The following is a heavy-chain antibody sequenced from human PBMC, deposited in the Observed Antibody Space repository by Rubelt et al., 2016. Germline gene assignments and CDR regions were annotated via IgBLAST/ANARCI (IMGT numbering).Heavy chain of an antibody. V-gene: IGHV3-30*18. CDR1: GFTFSSYG. D-gene: IGHD4-11*01. CDR3: AKGRTVETDAFDI. J-gene: IGHJ3*02. CDR2: ISYDGSNK. Sequence: QVQLVESGGGVVQPGRSLRLSCAASGFTFSSYGMHWVRQAPGKGLEWVAVISYDGSNKYYADSVKGRCTISRDNSKSTLYLQMNSLRAEETAVYYCAKGRTVETDAFDIWGQGTMVTVSS.